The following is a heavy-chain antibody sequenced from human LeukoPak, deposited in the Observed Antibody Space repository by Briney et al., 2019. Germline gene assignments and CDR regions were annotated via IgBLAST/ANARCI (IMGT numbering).Heavy chain of an antibody. D-gene: IGHD3-10*01. CDR1: GFTFSTYS. CDR2: INSSSSTI. Sequence: GGSLRLSCAASGFTFSTYSMNWVRQALGKGLEWVSYINSSSSTIFYADSVKGRFTISRDDAKNSLYLQMNSLRAEDTAVYYCARGVKVRGVNYYGMDVWGQGTTVTVSS. CDR3: ARGVKVRGVNYYGMDV. V-gene: IGHV3-48*04. J-gene: IGHJ6*02.